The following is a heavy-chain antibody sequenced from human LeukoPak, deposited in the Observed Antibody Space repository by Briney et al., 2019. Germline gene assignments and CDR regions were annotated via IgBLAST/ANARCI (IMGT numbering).Heavy chain of an antibody. D-gene: IGHD3-22*01. CDR1: GYTFSSYW. CDR2: ISPGDSDT. CDR3: ARRTSESSGFDFLDV. V-gene: IGHV5-51*01. J-gene: IGHJ6*02. Sequence: GESLKISCKGSGYTFSSYWIAWVRQMPGKGLEWMGIISPGDSDTRSSRPFQGQVTMSADKSISTAYLQWSSLKASDTAMYYCARRTSESSGFDFLDVWGQGTTVTVSS.